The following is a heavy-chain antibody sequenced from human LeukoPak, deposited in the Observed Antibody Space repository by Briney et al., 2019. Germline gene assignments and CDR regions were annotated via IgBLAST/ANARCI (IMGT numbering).Heavy chain of an antibody. CDR3: AIETTIADSRGLDV. V-gene: IGHV1-2*02. CDR1: GYTLTGYY. J-gene: IGHJ6*02. Sequence: ASVNVSCKAAGYTLTGYYMHWVRQAPGQGPEWMGGINPNRDGTNYPQKVQARVTITRDTSISTAYMELSRLRSDDTAVYYCAIETTIADSRGLDVWGQGTTVTVSS. CDR2: INPNRDGT. D-gene: IGHD2-15*01.